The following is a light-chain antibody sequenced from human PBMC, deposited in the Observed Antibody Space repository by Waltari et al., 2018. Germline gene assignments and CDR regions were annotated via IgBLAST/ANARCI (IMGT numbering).Light chain of an antibody. Sequence: AVVTQEPSLPVSRGGTVTLTRGSRSGTVTSGHSSFWFQQKPGQAPRTLIYDTSNKSSCTPALFAGSLLGSKAALTLSGAHPEEDADYYCFHSHSGALVFGGGTKLTVL. V-gene: IGLV7-46*01. CDR3: FHSHSGALV. CDR1: SGTVTSGHS. CDR2: DTS. J-gene: IGLJ3*02.